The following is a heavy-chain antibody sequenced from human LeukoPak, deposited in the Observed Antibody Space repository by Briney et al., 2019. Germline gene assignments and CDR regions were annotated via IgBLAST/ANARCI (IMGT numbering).Heavy chain of an antibody. D-gene: IGHD6-6*01. J-gene: IGHJ4*02. CDR1: GFTCSSYG. CDR2: ISYDGSNK. CDR3: ANKGAARPFDY. Sequence: GRSLRLSCAASGFTCSSYGMHWVRRAPGKGLEWVAVISYDGSNKYYADSVKGRFTISRDNSKNTLYLQMNSLRAEDTAVYYCANKGAARPFDYWGQGTLVTVSS. V-gene: IGHV3-30*18.